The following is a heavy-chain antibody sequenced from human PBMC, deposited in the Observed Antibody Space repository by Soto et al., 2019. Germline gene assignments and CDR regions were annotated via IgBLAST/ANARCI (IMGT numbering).Heavy chain of an antibody. D-gene: IGHD3-22*01. CDR2: ISYDGGKK. V-gene: IGHV3-30-3*01. CDR1: GFTFTDYA. J-gene: IGHJ6*02. Sequence: QVQLVESGGGVGQPGRSLRLSCAASGFTFTDYALHWVRQAPGKGLEWVAVISYDGGKKYYADSVKGRFTISRDNSKNTVYLQMNSLRVEDTAVYYCARDTYLDSSGPTYYYYYGIDVWGQGTTVTVSS. CDR3: ARDTYLDSSGPTYYYYYGIDV.